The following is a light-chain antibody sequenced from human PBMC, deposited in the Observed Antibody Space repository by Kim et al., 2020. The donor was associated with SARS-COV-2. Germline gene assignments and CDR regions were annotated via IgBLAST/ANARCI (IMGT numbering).Light chain of an antibody. J-gene: IGKJ2*01. CDR1: PGIGDD. V-gene: IGKV3D-15*01. Sequence: VAPGEGAPPSGRARPGIGDDLAWYQQRPGQAPKLLIFAASTRAAGIPARFSGSGSGTDFTLTITSLQSDDFGTYYCQQYYDWPPLFGQGTKLEI. CDR3: QQYYDWPPL. CDR2: AAS.